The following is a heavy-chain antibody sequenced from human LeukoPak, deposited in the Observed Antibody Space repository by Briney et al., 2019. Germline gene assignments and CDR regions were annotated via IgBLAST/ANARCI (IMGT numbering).Heavy chain of an antibody. V-gene: IGHV5-51*01. D-gene: IGHD2-21*02. J-gene: IGHJ3*02. Sequence: GESLKISCKGSGYSFTSYWIGWVRQMPGKGLEWMGIIYPGDSDTRYSPSFQGQVTISADKSISTAYLQWSSLKASDTAMYYCASSIVVVTAGFGWAFDIWGQGTMVTVSS. CDR2: IYPGDSDT. CDR3: ASSIVVVTAGFGWAFDI. CDR1: GYSFTSYW.